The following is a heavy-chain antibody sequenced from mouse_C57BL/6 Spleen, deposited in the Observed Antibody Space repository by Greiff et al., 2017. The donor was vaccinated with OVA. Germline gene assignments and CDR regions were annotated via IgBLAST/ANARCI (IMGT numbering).Heavy chain of an antibody. Sequence: VQLRQSGAELMKPGASVKLSCKATGYTFTGYWIEWVKQRPGHGLEWIGEILPGSGSTNYNEKFKGKATFTADTSSNTAYMQLSSLTTEDSAIYYCARIFITTVVATDAMDYWGQGTSVTVSS. J-gene: IGHJ4*01. CDR3: ARIFITTVVATDAMDY. D-gene: IGHD1-1*01. V-gene: IGHV1-9*01. CDR1: GYTFTGYW. CDR2: ILPGSGST.